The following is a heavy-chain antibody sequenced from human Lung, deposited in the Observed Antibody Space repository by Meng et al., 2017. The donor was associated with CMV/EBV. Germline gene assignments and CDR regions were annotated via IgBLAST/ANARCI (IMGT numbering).Heavy chain of an antibody. CDR2: IDDSGST. CDR3: ARGKQDAWELLAY. V-gene: IGHV4-4*02. D-gene: IGHD1-26*01. J-gene: IGHJ4*02. CDR1: GVSISSNIR. Sequence: GQPQAAGPGLVKPSGTLSLTCGVSGVSISSNIRWTWVRQPPGKGLEWIGDIDDSGSTNYNPSLNSRISISLDKSKNHFSLKVNSVTAADTAVYYCARGKQDAWELLAYWGQGALVTVSS.